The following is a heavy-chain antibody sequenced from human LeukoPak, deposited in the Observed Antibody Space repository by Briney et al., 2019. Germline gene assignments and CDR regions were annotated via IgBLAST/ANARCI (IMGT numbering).Heavy chain of an antibody. V-gene: IGHV1-2*02. CDR3: ARDRRYYYDSSGYFLYYFDY. CDR2: INPNGGGT. J-gene: IGHJ4*02. CDR1: GYTFNGYY. D-gene: IGHD3-22*01. Sequence: ASVKVSCKASGYTFNGYYMHWVRQAPGQGLEWMGWINPNGGGTNYAQKFQGRVTMTRDTSISTAYMELSRLRSDDTAVYYCARDRRYYYDSSGYFLYYFDYWGQGTLVTV.